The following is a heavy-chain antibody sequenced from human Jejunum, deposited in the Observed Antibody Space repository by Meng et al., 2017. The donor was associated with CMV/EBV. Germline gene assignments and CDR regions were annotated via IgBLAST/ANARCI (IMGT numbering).Heavy chain of an antibody. CDR3: ARGFTNGWQPFDF. CDR2: IIAVLTTP. J-gene: IGHJ4*02. V-gene: IGHV1-69*01. D-gene: IGHD2-8*01. Sequence: HVQLVQCGAEVKSPGSSVRLSCKSSGGVFNNYALTWVRQAPGQGLEWMGGIIAVLTTPNYAPKFQGRLTITADASTGTTYMELSSLTSEDTAVYFCARGFTNGWQPFDFWGQGTLVTVSS. CDR1: GGVFNNYA.